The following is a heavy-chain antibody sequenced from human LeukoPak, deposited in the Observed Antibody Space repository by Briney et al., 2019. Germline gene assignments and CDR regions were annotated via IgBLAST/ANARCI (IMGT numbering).Heavy chain of an antibody. CDR2: INPNSGGT. CDR3: ARLGLRGSPVMS. V-gene: IGHV1-2*02. CDR1: GYTLTGYY. Sequence: ASVKVSCKASGYTLTGYYMHWVRQAPGQGLEWMGWINPNSGGTNYAQKFQGRVTMTRDTSISTAYMELSRLRSDDTAVYYCARLGLRGSPVMSWGQGTLVTVSS. J-gene: IGHJ5*02. D-gene: IGHD3-16*01.